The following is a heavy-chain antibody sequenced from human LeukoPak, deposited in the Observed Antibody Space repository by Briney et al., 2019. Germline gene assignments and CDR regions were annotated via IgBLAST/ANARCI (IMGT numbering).Heavy chain of an antibody. J-gene: IGHJ6*02. CDR1: GGSINSSSYY. CDR3: ARLVAYSYGMDV. Sequence: SETLSLTCTVSGGSINSSSYYWGWIRQPPGKGLEWIGSIYYSGSTYYNPSLKSRVTISVDTSKNQFSLKLSSVTAADTAVYYCARLVAYSYGMDVWGQGTTVTVSS. V-gene: IGHV4-39*01. CDR2: IYYSGST.